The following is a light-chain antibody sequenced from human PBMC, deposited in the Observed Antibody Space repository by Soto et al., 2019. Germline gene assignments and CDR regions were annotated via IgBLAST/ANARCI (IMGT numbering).Light chain of an antibody. Sequence: QSALTQPASISGSPGQSITISCTGTSSDVGGYNYVSWYQQYPGKAPKLMIYDVDNRPSGVSNRFSGSKSGKTASLTISGLQAEDEPDYYCSSYTSSSTVIFGGGTKLTVL. CDR3: SSYTSSSTVI. CDR2: DVD. V-gene: IGLV2-14*03. J-gene: IGLJ2*01. CDR1: SSDVGGYNY.